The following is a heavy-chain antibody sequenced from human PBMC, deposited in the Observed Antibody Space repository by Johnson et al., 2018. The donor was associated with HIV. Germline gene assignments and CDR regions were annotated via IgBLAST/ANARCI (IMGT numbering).Heavy chain of an antibody. CDR3: ARVRPNPTVTTRGAAFDI. Sequence: QVQLVESGGGVVQPGRSLRLSCAASGFTFSSYAMHWVRQAPGKGLEWVAVISYDGSNKYYADSVKGRFTISRDNSKNTLYLQMNSLRAEDTAVYYCARVRPNPTVTTRGAAFDIWRQGTMVTVSS. D-gene: IGHD4-17*01. J-gene: IGHJ3*02. CDR1: GFTFSSYA. V-gene: IGHV3-30-3*01. CDR2: ISYDGSNK.